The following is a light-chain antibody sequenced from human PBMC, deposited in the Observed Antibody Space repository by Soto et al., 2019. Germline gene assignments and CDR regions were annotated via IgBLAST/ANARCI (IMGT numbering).Light chain of an antibody. J-gene: IGLJ1*01. Sequence: QAVLTPAPSASRAPGQSVTISCTGTKNDIGVYDFVSWYQHHPGKAPRLIIYEVVQRPSGVPDRFSGSKSGNTASLTGSGLQATEGIIYFCKGDAVSHTYVCGSARKGT. V-gene: IGLV2-8*01. CDR3: KGDAVSHTYV. CDR1: KNDIGVYDF. CDR2: EVV.